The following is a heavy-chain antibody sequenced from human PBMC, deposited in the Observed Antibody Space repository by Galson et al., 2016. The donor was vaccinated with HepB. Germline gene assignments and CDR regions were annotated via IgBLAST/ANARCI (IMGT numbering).Heavy chain of an antibody. CDR2: IGTAGNT. CDR1: GFTFSRYD. V-gene: IGHV3-13*04. Sequence: SLRLSCASAGFTFSRYDMHWVRPATGKTLEWVSAIGTAGNTFYLGSVKGRFTISRENAKNSLYLQMNSLTAGDTAVYFCARVGSSWPQSKWYFDLWGRGTLVTVSS. CDR3: ARVGSSWPQSKWYFDL. D-gene: IGHD6-13*01. J-gene: IGHJ2*01.